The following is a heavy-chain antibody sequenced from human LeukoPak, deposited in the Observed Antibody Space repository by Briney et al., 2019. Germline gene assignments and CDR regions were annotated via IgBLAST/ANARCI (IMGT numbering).Heavy chain of an antibody. CDR3: ATGHSYGYDY. CDR1: GLTFSDFW. CDR2: VKSDGRTT. V-gene: IGHV3-74*01. J-gene: IGHJ4*02. Sequence: PGGSLRLSCAASGLTFSDFWMHWVRQPPGKGLVWVALVKSDGRTTIYADSVKGRFTISRDNAKNTLYLQMNSLRADDPGVYYCATGHSYGYDYWGQGVLVTVSS. D-gene: IGHD5-18*01.